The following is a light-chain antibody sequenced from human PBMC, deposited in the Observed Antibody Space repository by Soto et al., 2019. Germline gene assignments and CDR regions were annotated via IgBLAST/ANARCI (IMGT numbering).Light chain of an antibody. J-gene: IGLJ3*02. V-gene: IGLV4-69*01. CDR3: QTWGTGIQV. Sequence: QLVLTQSPSASASLGASVKLTCTLSSGHSSYAIAWHQQQPEKGPRYLMKLNSDGSHSKGDGIPDRFSGSSSGAERYLTISSPQSEYEADYYCQTWGTGIQVFGGGTKLTVL. CDR2: LNSDGSH. CDR1: SGHSSYA.